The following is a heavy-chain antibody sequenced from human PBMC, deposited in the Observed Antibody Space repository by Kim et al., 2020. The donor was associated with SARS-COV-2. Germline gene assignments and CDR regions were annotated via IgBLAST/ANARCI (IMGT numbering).Heavy chain of an antibody. J-gene: IGHJ4*02. Sequence: SETLSLTCTVSAGSISTYYWSWIRQPPGKGLEWVAWMHHSGTSSSSPSLKSRVTISVDTSKSQFSLKVTFVTAADTAVFYCVRHRGHSGYDYFDYWGQGT. CDR3: VRHRGHSGYDYFDY. CDR1: AGSISTYY. CDR2: MHHSGTS. V-gene: IGHV4-59*08. D-gene: IGHD5-12*01.